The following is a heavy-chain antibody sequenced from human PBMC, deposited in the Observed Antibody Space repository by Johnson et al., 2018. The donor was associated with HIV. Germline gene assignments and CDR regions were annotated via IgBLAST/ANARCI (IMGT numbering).Heavy chain of an antibody. V-gene: IGHV3-20*04. D-gene: IGHD5-18*01. Sequence: VQLVESGGSVVRPGGSLRVSCAASGFTFDDYGMSWVRQAPGKGLEWVSGINWNGGNTGYADSVKGRFTISRDNDKKSLYLQMNSLRAEDTAFYYSARGSVFWVYTAIVAGAFDIWCQGTMVTVSS. CDR2: INWNGGNT. CDR1: GFTFDDYG. CDR3: ARGSVFWVYTAIVAGAFDI. J-gene: IGHJ3*02.